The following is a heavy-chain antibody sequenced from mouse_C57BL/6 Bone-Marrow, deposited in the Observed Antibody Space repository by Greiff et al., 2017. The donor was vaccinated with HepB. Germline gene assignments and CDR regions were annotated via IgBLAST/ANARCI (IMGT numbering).Heavy chain of an antibody. CDR2: IYPGGGYT. D-gene: IGHD1-1*01. Sequence: VQGVESGAELVRPGTSVKMSCKASGYTFTNYWIGWAKQRPGHGLEWIGDIYPGGGYTNYNEKFKGKATLTADKSSSTAYMQFSSLTSEDSAIYYCARRIITTVVAGDWYFDVWGTGTTVTVSS. CDR1: GYTFTNYW. V-gene: IGHV1-63*01. J-gene: IGHJ1*03. CDR3: ARRIITTVVAGDWYFDV.